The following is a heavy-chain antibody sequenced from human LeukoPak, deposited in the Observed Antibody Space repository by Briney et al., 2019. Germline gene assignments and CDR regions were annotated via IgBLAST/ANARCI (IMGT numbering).Heavy chain of an antibody. CDR1: GGSISGGGYY. Sequence: TLSLTCTVSGGSISGGGYYWSWIRQHPGEGLEWIGYIYYSGSTYYNPSLKSRVTISIDRPKNQFSLQLTSVTAADTAVYYCARDDGYSADYWGQGTLVTVSS. J-gene: IGHJ4*02. D-gene: IGHD4-11*01. CDR3: ARDDGYSADY. CDR2: IYYSGST. V-gene: IGHV4-31*03.